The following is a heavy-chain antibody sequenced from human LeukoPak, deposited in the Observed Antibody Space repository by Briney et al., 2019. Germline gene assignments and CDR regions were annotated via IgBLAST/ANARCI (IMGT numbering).Heavy chain of an antibody. CDR2: INPNSGGT. CDR3: AREPPNYYDSSGYINDY. D-gene: IGHD3-22*01. Sequence: GASVKVSCKASGYTFTGYYMHWVRQAPGQGLEWMGWINPNSGGTNYAQKFQGRVTMTRDTSISTAYMELSRLRSDDTAVYYCAREPPNYYDSSGYINDYWGQGTLVTVSS. CDR1: GYTFTGYY. V-gene: IGHV1-2*02. J-gene: IGHJ4*02.